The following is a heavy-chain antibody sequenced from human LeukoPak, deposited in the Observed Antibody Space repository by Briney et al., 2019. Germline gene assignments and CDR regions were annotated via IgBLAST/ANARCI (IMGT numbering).Heavy chain of an antibody. CDR3: ARGPSGYHNT. CDR2: ISISTTSI. V-gene: IGHV3-21*01. Sequence: PGGSLRLSCAASGFTFSSYTMNWVRQAPGKGLELVSSISISTTSIYYADSVKGRFTISRDNTKNSLYLQMNSLRAEDTAVYYCARGPSGYHNTGGQGTLVTVSS. D-gene: IGHD5-12*01. CDR1: GFTFSSYT. J-gene: IGHJ4*02.